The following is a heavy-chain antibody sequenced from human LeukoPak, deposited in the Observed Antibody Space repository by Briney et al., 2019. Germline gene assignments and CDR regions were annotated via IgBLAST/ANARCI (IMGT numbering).Heavy chain of an antibody. Sequence: SQTLALTCTVSVRSISSYYWIWIRQPAGKGLEWIGRIYTSGSNNYNPSLKSRVTISVDKSKNQFSLKLSSVTAADTAVYYCARSPPYSSRWYFDYWGQGTLVTVSS. CDR1: VRSISSYY. CDR2: IYTSGSN. D-gene: IGHD6-19*01. V-gene: IGHV4-4*07. CDR3: ARSPPYSSRWYFDY. J-gene: IGHJ4*02.